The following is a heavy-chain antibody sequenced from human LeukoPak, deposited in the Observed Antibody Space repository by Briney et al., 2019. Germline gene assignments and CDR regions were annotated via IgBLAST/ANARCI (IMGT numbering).Heavy chain of an antibody. J-gene: IGHJ6*03. CDR1: AFTVSSNY. CDR2: VYSGGTT. CDR3: AGMVVTAVSNYYYYMDV. Sequence: RGSLRLSCAASAFTVSSNYLSWVRQAPGKGLEWGSTVYSGGTTYYADSVKGRFTISRDNSKNTLYLQMNSLRPEDTAVYYCAGMVVTAVSNYYYYMDVWGKGTTVTVSS. V-gene: IGHV3-66*02. D-gene: IGHD2-21*02.